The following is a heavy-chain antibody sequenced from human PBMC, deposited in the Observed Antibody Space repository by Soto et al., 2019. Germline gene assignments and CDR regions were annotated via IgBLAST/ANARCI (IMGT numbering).Heavy chain of an antibody. J-gene: IGHJ3*02. D-gene: IGHD6-19*01. CDR3: ARFVVGSSGPHAFDI. V-gene: IGHV1-18*01. Sequence: GASVKVSCKASGYTFTSYGISWVRQAPGQGLEWMGWISPFNGNTNYAQKFQDRVTITRDRSMSTAYMELSSLRSEDTAMYYCARFVVGSSGPHAFDIWGQGTMVTVSS. CDR1: GYTFTSYG. CDR2: ISPFNGNT.